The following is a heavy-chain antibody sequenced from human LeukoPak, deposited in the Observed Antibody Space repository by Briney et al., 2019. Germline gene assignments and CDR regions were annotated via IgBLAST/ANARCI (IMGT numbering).Heavy chain of an antibody. CDR3: ARSTQLIGAHREFDY. D-gene: IGHD6-6*01. Sequence: SQTLSLTCAISGDSVSSNSAAWNWIRQSPSRGLEWLGRTYYRSKWYNDYAVSVKSRMTINPDTSKNQFSLQLNSVTPEDTAVYYCARSTQLIGAHREFDYWGQGTLVTVSS. CDR2: TYYRSKWYN. J-gene: IGHJ4*02. V-gene: IGHV6-1*01. CDR1: GDSVSSNSAA.